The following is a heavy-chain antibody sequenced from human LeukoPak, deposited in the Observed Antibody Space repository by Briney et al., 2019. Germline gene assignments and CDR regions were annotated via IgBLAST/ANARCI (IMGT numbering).Heavy chain of an antibody. CDR1: GGSFSGYY. Sequence: SETLSLTCAVYGGSFSGYYWSWIRQPPGKGLEWIGEINHSGSTNYNPSLKSRVTISVDTSKNQFSLKLSSVTAADTAVYYCARALNPQYYYGSSGLGYWGQGTLVTVSS. J-gene: IGHJ4*02. V-gene: IGHV4-34*01. D-gene: IGHD3-22*01. CDR3: ARALNPQYYYGSSGLGY. CDR2: INHSGST.